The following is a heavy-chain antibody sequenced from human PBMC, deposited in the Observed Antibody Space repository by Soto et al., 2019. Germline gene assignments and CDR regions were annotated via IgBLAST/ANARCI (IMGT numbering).Heavy chain of an antibody. CDR1: GYTFTSYG. J-gene: IGHJ6*02. V-gene: IGHV1-18*01. D-gene: IGHD3-16*01. CDR2: INTYNGNT. CDR3: AMVDVYVTPSPQDV. Sequence: ASMKVSCKTSGYTFTSYGIGWARQAPGQGLEWMGWINTYNGNTNYAQNLQGRVTLTTDTSTSTAYMELRSLRSNDTAIYYCAMVDVYVTPSPQDVWGQGTTVTVSS.